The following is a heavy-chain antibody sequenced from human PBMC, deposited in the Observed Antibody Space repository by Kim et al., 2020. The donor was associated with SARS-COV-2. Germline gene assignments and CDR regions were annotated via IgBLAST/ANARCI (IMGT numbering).Heavy chain of an antibody. J-gene: IGHJ3*02. Sequence: SETLSLTCAVYGGSFSGYYWSWIRQPPGKGLEWIGEINHSGSTNYNPSLKSRVTISVDTSKNQFSLKLSSVTAADTAVYYCARGHGLWFGALLFFDIWGQGTMVTVSS. D-gene: IGHD3-10*01. CDR1: GGSFSGYY. V-gene: IGHV4-34*01. CDR3: ARGHGLWFGALLFFDI. CDR2: INHSGST.